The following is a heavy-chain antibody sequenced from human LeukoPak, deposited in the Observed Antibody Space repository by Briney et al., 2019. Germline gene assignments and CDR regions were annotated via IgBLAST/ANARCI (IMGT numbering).Heavy chain of an antibody. CDR2: IYISGAI. CDR3: AGGGYYCRNRRYGVDY. CDR1: GGSISSYY. J-gene: IGHJ4*02. D-gene: IGHD2-2*01. V-gene: IGHV4-4*07. Sequence: SETLSVTCTVCGGSISSYYWSWIRQTAGKGLEWIGRIYISGAINYNPSLKSRITISLDKSKNQFSLKLSSVTAADTAVYYCAGGGYYCRNRRYGVDYWGQATLVTVSS.